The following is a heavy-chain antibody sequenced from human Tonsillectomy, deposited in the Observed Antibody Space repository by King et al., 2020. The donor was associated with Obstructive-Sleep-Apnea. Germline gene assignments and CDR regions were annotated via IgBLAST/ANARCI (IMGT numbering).Heavy chain of an antibody. CDR3: AKCIDSWSGLGTDY. V-gene: IGHV3-23*04. CDR1: GVTFSSDA. CDR2: ISGSGGTT. D-gene: IGHD3-3*01. Sequence: VQLVESGGGLVQPGGSLRLSCAASGVTFSSDAMAWVRPAPGKGLGWCSAISGSGGTTFYADSVKGHFTISPDNSQNTLYLQMNSLRAEDTAVYYCAKCIDSWSGLGTDYWGQGALVTVSS. J-gene: IGHJ4*02.